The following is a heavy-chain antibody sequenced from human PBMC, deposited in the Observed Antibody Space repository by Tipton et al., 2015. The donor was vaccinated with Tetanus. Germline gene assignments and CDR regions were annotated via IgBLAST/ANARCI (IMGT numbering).Heavy chain of an antibody. CDR1: GEALSNGDYY. J-gene: IGHJ4*02. V-gene: IGHV4-30-4*01. CDR3: ARDRGLGEYSYGFEY. Sequence: GEALSNGDYYWSWIRQPPGKGLESIGYIYYSGSTYYNPSLKSRVTISVDTSKNQFSLRLSSVTAADTAVYYCARDRGLGEYSYGFEYWGPGLLVTVSS. D-gene: IGHD4-11*01. CDR2: IYYSGST.